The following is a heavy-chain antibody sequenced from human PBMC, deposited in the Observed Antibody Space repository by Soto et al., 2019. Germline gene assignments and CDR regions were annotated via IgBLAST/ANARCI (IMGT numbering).Heavy chain of an antibody. J-gene: IGHJ6*02. CDR2: ISAYNGNT. CDR3: ASMDTAIDRYYYGMAV. V-gene: IGHV1-18*01. Sequence: GASVKVSCKASGYTFTSYGISWVRQAPGQGLEWMGWISAYNGNTNYAQKLQGRVTMTTDTSTSTAYMELRSLRSDDTAVYYCASMDTAIDRYYYGMAVRGQGTTVTVSS. D-gene: IGHD5-18*01. CDR1: GYTFTSYG.